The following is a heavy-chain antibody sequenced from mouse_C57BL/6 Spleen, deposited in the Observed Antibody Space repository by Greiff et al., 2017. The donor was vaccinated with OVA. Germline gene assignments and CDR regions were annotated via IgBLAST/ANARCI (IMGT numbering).Heavy chain of an antibody. V-gene: IGHV1-64*01. CDR1: GYTFTSYW. J-gene: IGHJ2*01. CDR3: ARLTVVPDYFDY. CDR2: IHPNSGST. D-gene: IGHD1-1*01. Sequence: QVQLQQPGAELVKPGASVKLSCKASGYTFTSYWMHWVKQRPGQGLEWIGMIHPNSGSTNYNEKFKSKATLTVDKSYSTAYRQLSSLTSEDSAVYYCARLTVVPDYFDYWGQGTTLTVSS.